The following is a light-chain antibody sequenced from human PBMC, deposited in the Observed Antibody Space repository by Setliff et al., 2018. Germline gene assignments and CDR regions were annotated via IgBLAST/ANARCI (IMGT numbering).Light chain of an antibody. CDR3: SSYVGGNNFV. CDR1: ATDVGGHNF. V-gene: IGLV2-8*01. J-gene: IGLJ1*01. CDR2: DVT. Sequence: QSALTQPASVSGSPGQSITISCTGTATDVGGHNFVSWYQQHPGKAPKLIIYDVTRRPSGVPDRFSGSKSGNTASLTVSGLQAEDEADYYCSSYVGGNNFVFGSGTKVTVL.